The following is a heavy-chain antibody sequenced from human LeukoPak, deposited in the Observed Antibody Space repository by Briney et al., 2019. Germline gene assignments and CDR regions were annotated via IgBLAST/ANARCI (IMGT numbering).Heavy chain of an antibody. D-gene: IGHD6-13*01. CDR3: ARGAAAGPFDY. J-gene: IGHJ4*02. CDR1: GFTVSSNY. CDR2: IYRGGST. V-gene: IGHV3-66*01. Sequence: GGSLRLSCAASGFTVSSNYMSWVRQAPGKGLEWVSVIYRGGSTYYADYVKGRFTISRDNSKNPLYLQMNSLRAEDTAVYYCARGAAAGPFDYWGQGTLVTVSS.